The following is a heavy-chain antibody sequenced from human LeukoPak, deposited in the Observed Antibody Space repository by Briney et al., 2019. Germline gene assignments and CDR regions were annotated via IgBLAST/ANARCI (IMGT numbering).Heavy chain of an antibody. CDR1: GGSFSGYY. J-gene: IGHJ3*02. Sequence: SETLSLTCAVYGGSFSGYYWSWIRQPPGKGLEWIGEINHSGSTNYNPSLKGRVTISVDTSKNQFSLKLSSVTAADTAVYYCARALTTADAFDIWGQGTMVTVSS. CDR3: ARALTTADAFDI. V-gene: IGHV4-34*01. D-gene: IGHD4-11*01. CDR2: INHSGST.